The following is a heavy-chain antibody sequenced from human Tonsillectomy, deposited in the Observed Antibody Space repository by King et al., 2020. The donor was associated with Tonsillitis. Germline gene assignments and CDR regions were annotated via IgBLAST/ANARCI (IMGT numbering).Heavy chain of an antibody. CDR2: TNHSGST. D-gene: IGHD3-10*01. Sequence: QLQQWGAGLLRPSETLSLTCAVYGGSFSDYYWSWIRQPPGKGLEWIGETNHSGSTNYNPSLKSRVTISVDTSKNQFSLKVSSVTAADTAVYYCASISEGHYHGTCAHNASNCFDPWGQGTLVTVSS. CDR3: ASISEGHYHGTCAHNASNCFDP. V-gene: IGHV4-34*01. CDR1: GGSFSDYY. J-gene: IGHJ5*02.